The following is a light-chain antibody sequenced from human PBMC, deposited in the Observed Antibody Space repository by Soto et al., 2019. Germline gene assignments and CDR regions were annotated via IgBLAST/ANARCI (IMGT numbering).Light chain of an antibody. CDR1: QSVSSSY. J-gene: IGKJ1*01. CDR3: QQRSNWPRT. CDR2: GAS. Sequence: EIVLTQSPGTLSXSPXERATLSCRASQSVSSSYLAWYQQKPGQAPRLLIYGASSRATGIPDRFSGSGSGTDFTLTISRLEPEDFAVYYCQQRSNWPRTFGQGTKVDIK. V-gene: IGKV3D-20*02.